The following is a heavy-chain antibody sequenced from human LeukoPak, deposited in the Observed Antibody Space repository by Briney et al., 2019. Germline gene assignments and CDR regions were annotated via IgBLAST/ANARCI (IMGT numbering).Heavy chain of an antibody. CDR3: ARELSRARGSSDWYFDL. V-gene: IGHV4-59*01. CDR2: IYYSGST. Sequence: SETLSLTCTVSGGSISSYYWSWIRQPPGKGLEWIGYIYYSGSTNYNPSLKSRVTISVDTSKNQFSLKLSSVTAADTAVYYCARELSRARGSSDWYFDLWGRGTLVTVSS. D-gene: IGHD2-15*01. J-gene: IGHJ2*01. CDR1: GGSISSYY.